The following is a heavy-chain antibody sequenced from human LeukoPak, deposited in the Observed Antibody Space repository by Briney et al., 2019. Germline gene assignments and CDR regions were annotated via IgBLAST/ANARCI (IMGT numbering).Heavy chain of an antibody. D-gene: IGHD3-22*01. CDR3: ATTIDYYDSSGYPPLRI. V-gene: IGHV1-69*13. CDR1: GGTFSSYA. CDR2: IIPIFGTA. Sequence: ASVKVSCKASGGTFSSYAISWVRQAPGQGLEWMGGIIPIFGTANYAQKFQGRVTITADESTSTAYMELSSLRSEDTAVYYCATTIDYYDSSGYPPLRIWGQGTMVTVSS. J-gene: IGHJ3*02.